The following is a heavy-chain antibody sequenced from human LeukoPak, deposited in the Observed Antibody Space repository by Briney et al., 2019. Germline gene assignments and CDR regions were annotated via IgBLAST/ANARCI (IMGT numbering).Heavy chain of an antibody. Sequence: SVKVSCKASGGTFSSYAISWVRQAPGQGLEWMGGIIPIFGTANYAQKFQGRVTITTDESTSTAYMELSSLRSEDTAVYYCARGDSSGYYGLYWGQGTLVTVSS. D-gene: IGHD3-22*01. CDR3: ARGDSSGYYGLY. CDR1: GGTFSSYA. V-gene: IGHV1-69*05. J-gene: IGHJ4*02. CDR2: IIPIFGTA.